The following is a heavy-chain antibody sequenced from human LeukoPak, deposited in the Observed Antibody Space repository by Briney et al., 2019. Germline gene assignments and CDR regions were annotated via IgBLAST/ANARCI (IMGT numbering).Heavy chain of an antibody. CDR1: GFTFSSYA. V-gene: IGHV3-23*01. Sequence: GGSLRLSCAASGFTFSSYAMSWVRQAPGKGLEWVSAISGSGGSTYYADSVKGRFTIFRDNSKNTLYLQMNSLRAEDTAVYYCAKDDYGDYWGPFGYWGQGTLVTVSS. J-gene: IGHJ4*02. D-gene: IGHD4-17*01. CDR3: AKDDYGDYWGPFGY. CDR2: ISGSGGST.